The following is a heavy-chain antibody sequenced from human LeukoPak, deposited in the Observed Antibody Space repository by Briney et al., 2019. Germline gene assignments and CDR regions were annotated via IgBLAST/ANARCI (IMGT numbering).Heavy chain of an antibody. CDR1: GASIRSSTYY. CDR2: MYYSGST. D-gene: IGHD2-15*01. J-gene: IGHJ4*02. CDR3: ARRGAGSCSGGSCNVYFDY. Sequence: SETLSLTCTVSGASIRSSTYYWGWFRQPPGKGLGWIGNMYYSGSTYYNPSLKSRVTISVDTSKNQFSLKLNSVTAADTALYYCARRGAGSCSGGSCNVYFDYWGQGTLLTVSS. V-gene: IGHV4-39*01.